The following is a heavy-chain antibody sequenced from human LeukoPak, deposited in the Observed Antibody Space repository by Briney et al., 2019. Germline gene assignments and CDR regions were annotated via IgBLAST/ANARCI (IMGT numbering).Heavy chain of an antibody. J-gene: IGHJ5*02. CDR3: AYSSGYYH. CDR1: GFTFSLYA. V-gene: IGHV3-64D*06. D-gene: IGHD3-22*01. Sequence: GGSLRLSCSASGFTFSLYAMHWVRQAPGKGLEYVSAITSNGGPTYYADSVKGRFTISRDNSKNTLYLQLSSLRAEDTAVYYCAYSSGYYHWGQGTLVTVSS. CDR2: ITSNGGPT.